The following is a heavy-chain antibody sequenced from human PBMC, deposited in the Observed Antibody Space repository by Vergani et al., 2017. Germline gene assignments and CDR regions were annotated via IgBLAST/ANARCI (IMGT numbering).Heavy chain of an antibody. D-gene: IGHD6-13*01. CDR1: GYTFSNYY. CDR2: INPSGGHT. Sequence: QVQVVQSGAEVKKSGASVKVSCKTSGYTFSNYYMHWVRQAPGQGLEWMGIINPSGGHTNYAQKFQGRVTMTRDTSTSTVYMELSSLRSEDTAIYYCARGDTNSWYYYFDYWGQGTLVTVSS. CDR3: ARGDTNSWYYYFDY. J-gene: IGHJ4*02. V-gene: IGHV1-46*01.